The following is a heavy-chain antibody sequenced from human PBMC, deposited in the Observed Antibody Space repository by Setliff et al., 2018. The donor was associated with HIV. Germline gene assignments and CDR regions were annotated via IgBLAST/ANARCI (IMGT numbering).Heavy chain of an antibody. J-gene: IGHJ3*02. CDR1: SYTFTRYG. CDR3: ARVPFRSAWFSGGHDAFDI. Sequence: ASVKVSCKASSYTFTRYGISWVRQAPGQGLEWMGWISGYNGNTKYAQSFQGRVAMTTEASTSTAYMEMRSLRSDDTAVYYCARVPFRSAWFSGGHDAFDIWGQGTMVTVSS. CDR2: ISGYNGNT. D-gene: IGHD6-19*01. V-gene: IGHV1-18*01.